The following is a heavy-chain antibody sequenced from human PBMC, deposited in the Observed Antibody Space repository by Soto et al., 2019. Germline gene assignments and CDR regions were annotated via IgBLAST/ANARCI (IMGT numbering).Heavy chain of an antibody. J-gene: IGHJ4*02. CDR2: ISGSGGST. CDR1: GFTFSSYA. D-gene: IGHD3-22*01. Sequence: PGGSLRLSCAASGFTFSSYAMSWVRQAPGKGLEWVSAISGSGGSTYYADSVKGRFTISRDNSKNTLYLQMNSLRAEDTAVYYCAKDGVSHDSSGYYTAYWGQGTLVTVSS. CDR3: AKDGVSHDSSGYYTAY. V-gene: IGHV3-23*01.